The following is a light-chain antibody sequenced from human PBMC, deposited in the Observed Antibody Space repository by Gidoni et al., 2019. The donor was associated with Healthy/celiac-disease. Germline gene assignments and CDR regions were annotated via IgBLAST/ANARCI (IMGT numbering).Light chain of an antibody. CDR2: KAS. CDR1: QSISSW. CDR3: QQYNSYSYT. J-gene: IGKJ2*01. Sequence: DIQMTQSPSTLSASVGDRVTITCRASQSISSWLAWYQQKPGKAPKLLIYKASSLESGVPSRFGCSGSGTEFTLTISSLQPDDFATYYCQQYNSYSYTFGQGTKLEIK. V-gene: IGKV1-5*03.